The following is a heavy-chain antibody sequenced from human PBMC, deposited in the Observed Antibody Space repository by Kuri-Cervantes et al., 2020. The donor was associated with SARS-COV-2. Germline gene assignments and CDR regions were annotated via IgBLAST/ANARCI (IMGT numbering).Heavy chain of an antibody. CDR1: GFTFSSYS. J-gene: IGHJ4*02. CDR3: AKDAQTIYCSGGSCYSDY. CDR2: ISSSSSTI. D-gene: IGHD2-15*01. V-gene: IGHV3-48*02. Sequence: GESLKISCAASGFTFSSYSMNWVRQAPGKGLEWVSYISSSSSTIYYADSVKGRFTISRDNAKNSLYLQMNSLRDEDTAVYYCAKDAQTIYCSGGSCYSDYWGQGTLVTVSS.